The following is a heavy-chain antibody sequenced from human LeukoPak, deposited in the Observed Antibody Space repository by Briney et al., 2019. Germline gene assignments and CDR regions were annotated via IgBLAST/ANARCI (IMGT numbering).Heavy chain of an antibody. Sequence: SETLSLTRAVYGGSFSGYYWSWIRQPPGKGLEWIGEINHSGSTNYNPSLKSRVTISVDTSKNQFSLKLSSVTAADTAVYYCARARDGYNLRSFDYWGQGTLVTVSS. D-gene: IGHD5-24*01. V-gene: IGHV4-34*01. CDR2: INHSGST. CDR1: GGSFSGYY. CDR3: ARARDGYNLRSFDY. J-gene: IGHJ4*02.